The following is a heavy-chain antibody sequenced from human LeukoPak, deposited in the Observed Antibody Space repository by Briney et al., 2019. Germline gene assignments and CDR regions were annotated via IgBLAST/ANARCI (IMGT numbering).Heavy chain of an antibody. Sequence: ASVKVSCKASGYTFTSYGISWVRQAPGQGLEWMGWISAYDGNTNYAQKLQGRVTMATDTSTSTVYMELRSLRSDDTAVYYCAREPITIFGVAEYYFDYWGQGTLVTVSS. CDR1: GYTFTSYG. CDR3: AREPITIFGVAEYYFDY. CDR2: ISAYDGNT. J-gene: IGHJ4*02. D-gene: IGHD3-3*01. V-gene: IGHV1-18*01.